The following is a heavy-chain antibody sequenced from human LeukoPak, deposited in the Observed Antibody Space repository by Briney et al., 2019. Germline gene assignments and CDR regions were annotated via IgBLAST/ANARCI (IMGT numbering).Heavy chain of an antibody. D-gene: IGHD3-10*01. V-gene: IGHV3-23*01. CDR3: AKETFYYGSGSFMGY. CDR2: ISGSGGDT. CDR1: GFTFGTYA. J-gene: IGHJ4*02. Sequence: GGSLRLSCVASGFTFGTYAMTWVRQAPGKGLEWVSGISGSGGDTYYADSVKGRFIISRDNSKNTLFLQMNSLRAEDTAVFYCAKETFYYGSGSFMGYWGQGTLVTVSS.